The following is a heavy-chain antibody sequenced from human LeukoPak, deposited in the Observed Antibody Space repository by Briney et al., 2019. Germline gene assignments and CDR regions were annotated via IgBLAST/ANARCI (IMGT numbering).Heavy chain of an antibody. CDR1: GFTFSTYW. CDR3: ARDKIVGATLFDY. V-gene: IGHV3-7*01. D-gene: IGHD1-26*01. CDR2: IKQDGGEI. J-gene: IGHJ4*02. Sequence: PGGSLRLSCAASGFTFSTYWMSWVRQAPGKGLEWVANIKQDGGEIYYVDSVKGRFTISRDNAKNSLYLQMNSLRAADTAMYYCARDKIVGATLFDYWGQGTLVTVSS.